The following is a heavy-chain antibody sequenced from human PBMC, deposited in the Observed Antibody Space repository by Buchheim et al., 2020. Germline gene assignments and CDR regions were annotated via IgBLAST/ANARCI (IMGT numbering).Heavy chain of an antibody. CDR2: IHQSGGEK. Sequence: EVQLVESGGGLVQPGGSLRLSCVGSGFAFTNYWVNWVRQAPGKGLEWVANIHQSGGEKNYADSVKGRFTISRDNVKNSLYLQMNSLRAEDTAVYYCARGGYDYVWGSYRHTASGVDYWGQGTL. J-gene: IGHJ4*02. V-gene: IGHV3-7*01. D-gene: IGHD3-16*02. CDR3: ARGGYDYVWGSYRHTASGVDY. CDR1: GFAFTNYW.